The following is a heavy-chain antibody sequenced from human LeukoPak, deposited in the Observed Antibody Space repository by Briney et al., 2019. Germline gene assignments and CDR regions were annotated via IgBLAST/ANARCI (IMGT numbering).Heavy chain of an antibody. CDR2: ISSSSSYI. Sequence: PGGSLSLSCAASGFTFSSYSMNWVRQAPGKGLEWVSSISSSSSYIYYADSVKGRFTISRDNAKNSLYLQMNSLRAEDTAVYYCARTYSSSWPVRGWFDPWGQGTLGTLSS. D-gene: IGHD6-13*01. CDR3: ARTYSSSWPVRGWFDP. J-gene: IGHJ5*02. CDR1: GFTFSSYS. V-gene: IGHV3-21*01.